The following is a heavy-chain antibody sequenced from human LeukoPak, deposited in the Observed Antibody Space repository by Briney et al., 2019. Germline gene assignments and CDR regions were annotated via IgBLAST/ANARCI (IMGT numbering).Heavy chain of an antibody. V-gene: IGHV1-3*03. CDR3: ARAGSGYYYASEQNWFDP. D-gene: IGHD3-22*01. J-gene: IGHJ5*02. Sequence: ASVKVSCKASGYTFTSYAMHWVRQAPGQRLEWMGWINAGNGNTKYSQEFQGRVTITRHTSASTAYMELSSLRSEDMAVYYCARAGSGYYYASEQNWFDPWGQGTLVTVSS. CDR2: INAGNGNT. CDR1: GYTFTSYA.